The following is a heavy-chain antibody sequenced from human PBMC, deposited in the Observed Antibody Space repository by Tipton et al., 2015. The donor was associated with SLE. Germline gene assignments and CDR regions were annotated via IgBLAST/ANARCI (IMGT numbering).Heavy chain of an antibody. CDR3: ARGDIVVVVTATPAFDI. Sequence: IDPSGYHTDYSPSFEGHVAISTAVSSNTAYLQWSSLKASDTAMYYCARGDIVVVVTATPAFDIWGQGTMVTVSS. CDR2: IDPSGYHT. V-gene: IGHV5-10-1*01. J-gene: IGHJ3*02. D-gene: IGHD2-15*01.